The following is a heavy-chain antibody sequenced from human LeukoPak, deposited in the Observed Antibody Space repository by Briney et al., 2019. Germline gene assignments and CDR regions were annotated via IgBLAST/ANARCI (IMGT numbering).Heavy chain of an antibody. D-gene: IGHD2-15*01. CDR3: ARGVVVVAAVDY. J-gene: IGHJ4*02. V-gene: IGHV4-30-4*01. CDR1: GGSIRSGDYY. CDR2: TYYSGST. Sequence: PSETLSLTCTVSGGSIRSGDYYWSWIRQPPGKGLEWIGYTYYSGSTYYNPSLKSRVTISVDTSKNQFSLKLSSVTAADTALYYCARGVVVVAAVDYWGQGTLVTVSS.